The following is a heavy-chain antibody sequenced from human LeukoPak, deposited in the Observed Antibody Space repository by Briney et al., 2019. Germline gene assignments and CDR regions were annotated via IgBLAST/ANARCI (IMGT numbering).Heavy chain of an antibody. J-gene: IGHJ3*02. CDR2: IYTSGST. Sequence: SETLSLTCTVSGGSMKTFYWSWIRQPAGKGLEWIGYIYTSGSTNYNPSLKSRVTISVDTSKNQFSLKLSSVTAADTAVYYCARRGYYYDSSGYYEASAFDIWGQGTMVTVSS. CDR3: ARRGYYYDSSGYYEASAFDI. D-gene: IGHD3-22*01. V-gene: IGHV4-4*09. CDR1: GGSMKTFY.